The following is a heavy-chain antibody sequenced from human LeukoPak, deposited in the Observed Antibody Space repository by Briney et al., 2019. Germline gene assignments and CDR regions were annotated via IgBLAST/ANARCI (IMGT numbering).Heavy chain of an antibody. J-gene: IGHJ3*02. CDR2: IYSDNT. D-gene: IGHD1-26*01. CDR3: ARALGPGSYYGAFDI. CDR1: GFTVSSNS. Sequence: PGGSLRLSCTVSGFTVSSNSMSWVRQSPGEVLEWVSFIYSDNTHYSDSVKGRFTISRDNAKNSLYLQMNSLRAEDTALYYCARALGPGSYYGAFDIWGQGTMVTVSS. V-gene: IGHV3-53*01.